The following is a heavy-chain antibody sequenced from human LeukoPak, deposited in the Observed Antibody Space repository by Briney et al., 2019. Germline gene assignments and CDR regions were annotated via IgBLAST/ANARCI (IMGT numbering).Heavy chain of an antibody. CDR3: ARGGTIYDTILEDPFDI. CDR2: MNPKSGNT. Sequence: GGSLRLSCTASGYTFSSYDINWVRQAPGQGLEWMGWMNPKSGNTGYAQEFQGRVATTRDTSITTAYMELSSLISDDTAVYYCARGGTIYDTILEDPFDIWGQGTMVTVSS. D-gene: IGHD3-22*01. CDR1: GYTFSSYD. J-gene: IGHJ3*02. V-gene: IGHV1-8*01.